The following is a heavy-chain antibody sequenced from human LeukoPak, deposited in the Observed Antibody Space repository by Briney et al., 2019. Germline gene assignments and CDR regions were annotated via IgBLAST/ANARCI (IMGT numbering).Heavy chain of an antibody. CDR1: GYTFIGYY. CDR3: ARDASPFYY. J-gene: IGHJ4*02. CDR2: INPNSGGT. Sequence: ASVKVSCKASGYTFIGYYIHWVRQAPGQGLEWMGWINPNSGGTNYEEKFQGRVTMTRDTSISTAYMEMSRLRSDDTAVYYCARDASPFYYWGRGTLVTVSA. V-gene: IGHV1-2*02.